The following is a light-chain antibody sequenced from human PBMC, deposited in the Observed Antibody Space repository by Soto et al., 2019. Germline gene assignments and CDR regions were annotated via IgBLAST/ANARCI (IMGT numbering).Light chain of an antibody. J-gene: IGKJ1*01. CDR1: QSVDSSY. CDR3: QQYGSSPRT. V-gene: IGKV3-20*01. CDR2: GAS. Sequence: EIVLTQSPGTLSLSPGDRVTLSCRASQSVDSSYLAWYQVKPGQAPRLLLYGASSSATGIPDRFSGSGSGTDFTVTISSLEHEDFAVYYCQQYGSSPRTCGQGTKVEIQ.